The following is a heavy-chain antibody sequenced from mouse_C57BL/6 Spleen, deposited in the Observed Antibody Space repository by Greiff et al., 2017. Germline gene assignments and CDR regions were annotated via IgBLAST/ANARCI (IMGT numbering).Heavy chain of an antibody. D-gene: IGHD1-1*01. V-gene: IGHV5-4*03. Sequence: EVKVVESGGGLVKPGGSLKLSCAASGFTFSSYAMSWVRQTPEKRLEWVATISDGGSYTYYPDNVTGRFTISRDNAKNNLYLQMSHLKSEDTAMYYCARAYYYGSFDDWGQGTTLTVSS. CDR3: ARAYYYGSFDD. CDR2: ISDGGSYT. CDR1: GFTFSSYA. J-gene: IGHJ2*01.